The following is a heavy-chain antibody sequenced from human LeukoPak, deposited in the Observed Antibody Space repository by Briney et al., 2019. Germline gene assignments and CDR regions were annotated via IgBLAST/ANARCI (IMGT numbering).Heavy chain of an antibody. V-gene: IGHV4-34*01. Sequence: SETLSLTCAVYGGSFSDFYWSWIRQPPGKGLEWIGEINYSGTPNYNPSLKSRVTISVDTSKNQFSLKLSSVTAADTAVYYCARVTGYMIEDYFDYWGQGTLVTVSS. CDR1: GGSFSDFY. J-gene: IGHJ4*02. CDR2: INYSGTP. D-gene: IGHD3-22*01. CDR3: ARVTGYMIEDYFDY.